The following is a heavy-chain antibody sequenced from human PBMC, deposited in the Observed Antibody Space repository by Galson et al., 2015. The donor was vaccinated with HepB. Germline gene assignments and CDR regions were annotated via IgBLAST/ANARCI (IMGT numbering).Heavy chain of an antibody. D-gene: IGHD4-17*01. Sequence: SLRLSCAASGFTFSSYGMHWVRQAPGKGLEWVAVISYDGSNKYYADSVKGRFTISRDNSKNTLYLQINSLRAEDTAVYYCARVGTTIRFDYWGQGTLITVSS. CDR2: ISYDGSNK. V-gene: IGHV3-30*03. CDR1: GFTFSSYG. J-gene: IGHJ4*02. CDR3: ARVGTTIRFDY.